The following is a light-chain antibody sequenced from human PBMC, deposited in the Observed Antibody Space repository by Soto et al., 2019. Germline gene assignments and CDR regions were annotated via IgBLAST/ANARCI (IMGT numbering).Light chain of an antibody. CDR3: QKRSNWHPT. Sequence: TQVPATPSVPPGERATVSCRASQTVSNVLAWYQQKPRQDPRILIHGATTRATGIQARFSGSGSGTDFTLTIRSIQPADFAVYYCQKRSNWHPTVGQGTQVDIK. CDR1: QTVSNV. V-gene: IGKV3-11*01. CDR2: GAT. J-gene: IGKJ1*01.